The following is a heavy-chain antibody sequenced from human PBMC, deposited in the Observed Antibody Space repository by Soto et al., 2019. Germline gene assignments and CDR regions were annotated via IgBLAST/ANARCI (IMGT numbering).Heavy chain of an antibody. CDR3: AREGGGALAGTAD. D-gene: IGHD6-19*01. J-gene: IGHJ4*02. CDR1: GGTFINYA. CDR2: IIPVFGTV. Sequence: QVPLVQSGAEVKKPGSSVKVSCKASGGTFINYAISWVRQAPGQGLEWMGAIIPVFGTVNSAQKFQGRVTITADSTSTVYMELSSLRSQDPAVYYCAREGGGALAGTADWGQGTLVTVSS. V-gene: IGHV1-69*01.